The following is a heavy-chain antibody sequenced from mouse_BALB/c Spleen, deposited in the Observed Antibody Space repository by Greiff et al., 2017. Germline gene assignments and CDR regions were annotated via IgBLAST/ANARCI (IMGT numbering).Heavy chain of an antibody. CDR3: ARGVTYFDY. J-gene: IGHJ2*01. CDR2: ISYSGST. V-gene: IGHV3-2*02. CDR1: GYSITSDYA. D-gene: IGHD2-13*01. Sequence: EVKLVESGPGLVKPSQSLSLTCTVTGYSITSDYAWNWIRQFPGNKLEWMGYISYSGSTSYNPSLKSRISITRDTSKNQFFLQLNSVTTEDTAKYYCARGVTYFDYWGQGTTLTVSS.